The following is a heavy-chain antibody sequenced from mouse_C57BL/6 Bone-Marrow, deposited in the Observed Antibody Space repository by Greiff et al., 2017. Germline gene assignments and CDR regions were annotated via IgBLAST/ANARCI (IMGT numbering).Heavy chain of an antibody. D-gene: IGHD2-4*01. CDR2: IWSGGGT. Sequence: QVQLQQSGPGLVQPSPSLSITCTASGFSLTSYGVHWVRQSPGKGLEWLGVIWSGGGTDYNAAFISRLSTSKDNSKSQVFFKMNSLQADDTAIYDCARRGADYVWYFDVWGTGTTVTVSS. V-gene: IGHV2-2*01. J-gene: IGHJ1*03. CDR3: ARRGADYVWYFDV. CDR1: GFSLTSYG.